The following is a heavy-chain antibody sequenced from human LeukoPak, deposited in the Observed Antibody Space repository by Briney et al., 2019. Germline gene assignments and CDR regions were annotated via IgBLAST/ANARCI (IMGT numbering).Heavy chain of an antibody. Sequence: GGSLRLSCAASGFTFSGSAMHWVRQASGKGLEWVGRIRSKANSYATAYAASVKGRFTISRDNSKNTLYLQMNSLRAEDTALYYCAKLGGYSGNSPNDYWGQGTLVTVSS. CDR1: GFTFSGSA. D-gene: IGHD4-23*01. V-gene: IGHV3-73*01. CDR2: IRSKANSYAT. CDR3: AKLGGYSGNSPNDY. J-gene: IGHJ4*02.